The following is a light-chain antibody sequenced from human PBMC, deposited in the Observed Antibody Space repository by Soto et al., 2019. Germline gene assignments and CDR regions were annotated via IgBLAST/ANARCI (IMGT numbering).Light chain of an antibody. J-gene: IGKJ1*01. V-gene: IGKV1-8*01. Sequence: AIRMTQSPSSFSASTGDRVTITCRASQGISSYLAWYQQKPGKAPKLLIYDAYTLQSGVPSRFSGSGSGTDFTLNIRCLQSEEFATYYCQHYYSYPWTFGQETKVEIK. CDR1: QGISSY. CDR3: QHYYSYPWT. CDR2: DAY.